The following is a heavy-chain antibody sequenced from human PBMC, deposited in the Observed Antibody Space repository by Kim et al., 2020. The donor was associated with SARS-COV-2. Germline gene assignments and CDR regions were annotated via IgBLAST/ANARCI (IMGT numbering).Heavy chain of an antibody. CDR3: ARVMDSGSYSTDYYYYYGMDV. D-gene: IGHD1-26*01. J-gene: IGHJ6*02. CDR2: ISAYNGNT. CDR1: GYTFTSYG. V-gene: IGHV1-18*01. Sequence: ASVKVSCKASGYTFTSYGISWVRQAPGQGLEWMGWISAYNGNTNYAQKLQGRVTMTTDTSTSTAYMELRSLRSDDTAVYYCARVMDSGSYSTDYYYYYGMDVWGQGTTVTVSS.